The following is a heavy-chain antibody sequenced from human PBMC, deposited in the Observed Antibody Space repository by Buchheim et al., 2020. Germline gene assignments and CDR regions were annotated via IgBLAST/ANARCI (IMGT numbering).Heavy chain of an antibody. CDR1: GGSFSGYY. V-gene: IGHV4-34*01. CDR2: INHSGST. J-gene: IGHJ4*02. CDR3: ARGDYVWGSYLKFDY. Sequence: QVQLHQWGAGLLKPSETLSLTCAVSGGSFSGYYWTWIRQPPGKGLEWIGEINHSGSTNYNPSLKSRVIISVDTSKNQFSLQLSSVTAADTAVYYCARGDYVWGSYLKFDYWGQGTL. D-gene: IGHD3-16*02.